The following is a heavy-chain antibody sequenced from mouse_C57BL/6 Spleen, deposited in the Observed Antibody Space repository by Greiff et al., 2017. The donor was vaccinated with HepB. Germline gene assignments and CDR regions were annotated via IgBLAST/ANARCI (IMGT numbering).Heavy chain of an antibody. D-gene: IGHD1-1*01. CDR3: TRSDYYYGSSPDY. V-gene: IGHV1-15*01. Sequence: QVQLQQSGAELVRPGASVTLSCKASGYTFTDYEMHWVKQTPVHGLEWIGAIDPETGGTAYNQKFKGKAILTADKSSSTAYMELRSLTSEDSAVYYCTRSDYYYGSSPDYWGQGTTLTVSS. CDR2: IDPETGGT. J-gene: IGHJ2*01. CDR1: GYTFTDYE.